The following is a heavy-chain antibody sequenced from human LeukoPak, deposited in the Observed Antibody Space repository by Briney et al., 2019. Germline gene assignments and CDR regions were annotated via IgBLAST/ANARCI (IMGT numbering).Heavy chain of an antibody. CDR1: GFTFSSYA. J-gene: IGHJ4*02. D-gene: IGHD6-6*01. V-gene: IGHV3-7*04. CDR3: ARASPPRFFDY. CDR2: IKQDGSEK. Sequence: GGSLRLSCAASGFTFSSYAMSWVRQAPGKGLEWVANIKQDGSEKYYVDSVKGRFTISRDNAKNSLYLQMNSLRAEDTAVYYCARASPPRFFDYWGQGTLVTVSS.